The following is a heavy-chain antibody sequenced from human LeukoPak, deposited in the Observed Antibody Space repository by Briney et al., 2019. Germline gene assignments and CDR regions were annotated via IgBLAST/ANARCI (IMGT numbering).Heavy chain of an antibody. CDR1: GFTFRTYW. CDR3: ARDLQGYSSGWYRGDY. Sequence: PGGSLRLSCAASGFTFRTYWMSWVRQAPGKGLEWVAIIKQDGSEKYYVDSVKGRFTISRDNVKNSLYLQMNSLRAEDTAVYYCARDLQGYSSGWYRGDYWGQGTLVTVSS. V-gene: IGHV3-7*01. D-gene: IGHD6-19*01. CDR2: IKQDGSEK. J-gene: IGHJ4*02.